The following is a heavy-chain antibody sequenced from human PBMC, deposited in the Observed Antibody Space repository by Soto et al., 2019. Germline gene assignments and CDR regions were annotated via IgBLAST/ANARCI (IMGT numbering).Heavy chain of an antibody. Sequence: PGGSLRLSCAASGFTFSSYGMHWVRQAPGKGLEWVAVIWYDGSNKYYADSVKGRFAISRDNSKNTLYLQMNSLRAEDTAVYYCASQPHYDSSGYSAYYYYGMDVWGQGTTVTVSS. D-gene: IGHD3-22*01. CDR3: ASQPHYDSSGYSAYYYYGMDV. CDR1: GFTFSSYG. V-gene: IGHV3-33*01. J-gene: IGHJ6*02. CDR2: IWYDGSNK.